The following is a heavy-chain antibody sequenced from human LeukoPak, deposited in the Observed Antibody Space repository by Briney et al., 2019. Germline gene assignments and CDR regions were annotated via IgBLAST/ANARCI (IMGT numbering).Heavy chain of an antibody. Sequence: PGGSLRLSCAASGFTVSSNYMSWVRQAPGKGLEWVSVIYSGGSTYYADSVKGRFTISRDNSKNTLYLQMNSLRAEDTAVYYCAGITGTEGYAFGIWGQGTMVTVSS. CDR1: GFTVSSNY. J-gene: IGHJ3*02. CDR3: AGITGTEGYAFGI. CDR2: IYSGGST. V-gene: IGHV3-66*01. D-gene: IGHD1-20*01.